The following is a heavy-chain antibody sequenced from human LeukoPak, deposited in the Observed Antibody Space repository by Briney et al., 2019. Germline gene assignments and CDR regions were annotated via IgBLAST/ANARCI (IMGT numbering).Heavy chain of an antibody. CDR2: ISSSGTTT. J-gene: IGHJ5*02. CDR3: ARGPPLFDP. CDR1: GFPFSSYD. Sequence: GGSLRLSCAASGFPFSSYDMNWVRRAPGKGLEWISYISSSGTTTYYADAVKGRFTISSDNAKSSLYLQMNGLRAKDTAVYYCARGPPLFDPWGQGTLVTVSS. V-gene: IGHV3-48*01.